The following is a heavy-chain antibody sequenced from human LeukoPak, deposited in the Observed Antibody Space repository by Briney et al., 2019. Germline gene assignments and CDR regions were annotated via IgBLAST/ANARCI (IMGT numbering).Heavy chain of an antibody. CDR2: IIPIFGTA. CDR1: GGTFSSYA. CDR3: ASSISTIRGPYPLYYGMDV. V-gene: IGHV1-69*01. D-gene: IGHD3-10*01. Sequence: SVKVSCKASGGTFSSYAISWVRQAPGQGLEWTGGIIPIFGTANYAQKFQGRVMITADESTGTAYMELSSLRSEDTAVYYCASSISTIRGPYPLYYGMDVWGKGTTVTVSS. J-gene: IGHJ6*04.